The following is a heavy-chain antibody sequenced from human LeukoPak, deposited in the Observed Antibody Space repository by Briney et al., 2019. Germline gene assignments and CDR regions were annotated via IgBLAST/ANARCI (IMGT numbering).Heavy chain of an antibody. J-gene: IGHJ6*04. Sequence: PGGSLRLSCAASGFTFSDYWMHWVRQAPGKGLVWVSRINIDGSDTTYADSVKGRFTISRDNAKSTLYLQMNSLRVEDTAVYYCATFAGVVPGGLLLWGKGTTVIVSS. D-gene: IGHD2-2*01. CDR2: INIDGSDT. CDR1: GFTFSDYW. V-gene: IGHV3-74*01. CDR3: ATFAGVVPGGLLL.